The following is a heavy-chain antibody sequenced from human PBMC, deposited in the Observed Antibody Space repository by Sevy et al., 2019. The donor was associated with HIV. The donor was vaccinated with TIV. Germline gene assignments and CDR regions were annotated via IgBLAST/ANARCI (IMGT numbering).Heavy chain of an antibody. J-gene: IGHJ2*01. CDR1: GFPLSKYS. CDR3: AGDSVAETPIYWYFDL. D-gene: IGHD6-19*01. Sequence: GGSLRLSCAASGFPLSKYSMHWVRQAPGKGLEWVAAISYDGRNEKYADSVKGRLTISRDNSKNSLYVQMNSLRAEDTAVYYCAGDSVAETPIYWYFDLWGRGTLVTVSS. CDR2: ISYDGRNE. V-gene: IGHV3-30*04.